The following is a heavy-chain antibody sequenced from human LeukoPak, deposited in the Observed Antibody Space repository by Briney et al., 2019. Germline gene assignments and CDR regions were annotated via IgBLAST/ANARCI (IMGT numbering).Heavy chain of an antibody. Sequence: EAGGSLRLSCAASGFTFSSYAMSWVRQAPGKGLEWASAISGSGGSTYYADSVKGRFTISRDNSKNTLYLQMNSLRAEDTAVYYCAKAYGDYGNYWGQGTLVTVSS. V-gene: IGHV3-23*01. D-gene: IGHD4-17*01. CDR2: ISGSGGST. CDR1: GFTFSSYA. J-gene: IGHJ4*02. CDR3: AKAYGDYGNY.